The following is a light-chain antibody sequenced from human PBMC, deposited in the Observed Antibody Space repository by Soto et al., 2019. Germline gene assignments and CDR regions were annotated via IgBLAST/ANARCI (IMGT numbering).Light chain of an antibody. J-gene: IGKJ5*01. V-gene: IGKV3-11*01. Sequence: EIVLTQSPATLSLSPGERATLSFWVIQIVGSYLACYHQQHGQAPTLLMIYASNTATGIPARFIGGGSATTYSILKISLVPEDFVVYYCQQYNDRPPITFGQGTRLEIK. CDR2: YAS. CDR1: QIVGSY. CDR3: QQYNDRPPIT.